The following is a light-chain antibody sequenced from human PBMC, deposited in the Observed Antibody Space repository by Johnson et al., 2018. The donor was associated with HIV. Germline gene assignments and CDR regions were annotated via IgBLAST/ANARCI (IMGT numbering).Light chain of an antibody. V-gene: IGLV1-51*01. CDR2: DNN. Sequence: QSVLTQPPSVSAAPGQKVTISCSGSSSNIGNNYVSWYQQLPGTAPKLIIYDNNKRPSGIPDRFSGSQSGTSATLGITGLQTGDEADYYCGTCDSSLSAHGFGTWTKVTVL. CDR3: GTCDSSLSAHG. CDR1: SSNIGNNY. J-gene: IGLJ1*01.